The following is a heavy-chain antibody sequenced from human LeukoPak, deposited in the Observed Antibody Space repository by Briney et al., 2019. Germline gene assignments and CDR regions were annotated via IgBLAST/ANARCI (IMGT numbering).Heavy chain of an antibody. CDR2: TYYRSKWYN. CDR3: ARAQEGDDYGNFLIDY. CDR1: GDSVSSNSAA. V-gene: IGHV6-1*01. D-gene: IGHD4-17*01. J-gene: IGHJ4*02. Sequence: SQTLSLTCAISGDSVSSNSAAWNWIRQSPSRGLEWLGRTYYRSKWYNDYAVSVKSRITINPDTSKNQFSLQLNSVTPEDTAVYYCARAQEGDDYGNFLIDYWGQGTLVTVSS.